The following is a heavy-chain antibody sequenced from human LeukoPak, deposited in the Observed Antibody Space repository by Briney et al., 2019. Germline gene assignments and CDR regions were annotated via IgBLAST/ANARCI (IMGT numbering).Heavy chain of an antibody. CDR2: ISSSSTYI. D-gene: IGHD3-22*01. V-gene: IGHV3-21*01. CDR1: GFTFSTHS. J-gene: IGHJ4*02. Sequence: GGSLRLSCAASGFTFSTHSMNWVRQAPGKGLEWVSSISSSSTYIYYGESMKGRFTISRDNAQNSVFLQMNSLRAEDTAVYYCVGSPSDSSGYFFWGQGTLVTVSS. CDR3: VGSPSDSSGYFF.